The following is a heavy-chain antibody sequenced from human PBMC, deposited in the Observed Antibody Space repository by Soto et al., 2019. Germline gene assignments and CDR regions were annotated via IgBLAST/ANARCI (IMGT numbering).Heavy chain of an antibody. CDR2: ISYDGSNK. V-gene: IGHV3-30-3*01. CDR1: GFTFSSYA. Sequence: QVQLVESGGGVVQPGRSLRLSCAASGFTFSSYAMHWVRQAPGKGLEWVAVISYDGSNKYYADSVKGRFTISRDNSKNTLYLQMNSLRAGDTAVYYCGRDRPNFEYRSSFGAFDIWGQGTMVTVSS. J-gene: IGHJ3*02. D-gene: IGHD6-6*01. CDR3: GRDRPNFEYRSSFGAFDI.